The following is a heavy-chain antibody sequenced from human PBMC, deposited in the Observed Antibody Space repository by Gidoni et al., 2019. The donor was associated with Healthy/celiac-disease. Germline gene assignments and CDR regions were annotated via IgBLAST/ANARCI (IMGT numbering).Heavy chain of an antibody. D-gene: IGHD4-17*01. CDR2: ISGSGGST. CDR1: GFTFSSYA. Sequence: EVQLLESGGGLVQPGGSLRLSCSASGFTFSSYAMSWVRQAPGKGLEWVSAISGSGGSTYYADSVKGRFTISRDNSKNTLYLQMNSLRAEDTAVYYCAKDGDYGDYVAYWGQGTLVTVSS. CDR3: AKDGDYGDYVAY. V-gene: IGHV3-23*01. J-gene: IGHJ4*02.